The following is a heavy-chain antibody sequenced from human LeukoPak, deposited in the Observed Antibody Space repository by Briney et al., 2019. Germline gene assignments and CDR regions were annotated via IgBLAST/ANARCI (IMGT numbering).Heavy chain of an antibody. V-gene: IGHV3-48*01. Sequence: PGGSLRLSCAASGFTFSSYSMNWVRQAPGKGLEWVSYISSSSSTIYYADSVKGRFTISRDNSKNTLYLQMNSLRAEDTAVYYCAKDPRKYYYDSSGCIDYWGQGTLVTVSS. CDR2: ISSSSSTI. J-gene: IGHJ4*02. CDR1: GFTFSSYS. CDR3: AKDPRKYYYDSSGCIDY. D-gene: IGHD3-22*01.